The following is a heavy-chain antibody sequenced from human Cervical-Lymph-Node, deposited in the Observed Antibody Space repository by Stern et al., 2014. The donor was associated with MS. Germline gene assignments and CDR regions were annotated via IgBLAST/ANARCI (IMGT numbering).Heavy chain of an antibody. V-gene: IGHV3-30*04. J-gene: IGHJ4*02. CDR3: ARGRAIVGLDY. D-gene: IGHD1-26*01. CDR1: GFTFSSYA. Sequence: QVQLVQSGGGVVQPGRSLRLSCAASGFTFSSYAMYWVRQAPGKGLEWLTVISYDGGTKYYADSVKGRFTVSRDNSKSTFDLQMSSLRPEDTAVYYCARGRAIVGLDYWGQGTLVTVSS. CDR2: ISYDGGTK.